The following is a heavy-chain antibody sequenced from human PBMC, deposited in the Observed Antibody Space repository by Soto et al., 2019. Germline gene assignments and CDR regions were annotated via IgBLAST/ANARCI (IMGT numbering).Heavy chain of an antibody. CDR3: ARWGYCSSTSCYSSHYYYMDV. D-gene: IGHD2-2*01. CDR2: IYYSGST. Sequence: PSETLSLTCTVSGGSISSYYWSWIRQPPGKGLEWIGYIYYSGSTNYNPSLKSRVTISVDTSKNQFSLKLSSVTAADTAVYYCARWGYCSSTSCYSSHYYYMDVWGKGTTVTVSS. J-gene: IGHJ6*03. CDR1: GGSISSYY. V-gene: IGHV4-59*01.